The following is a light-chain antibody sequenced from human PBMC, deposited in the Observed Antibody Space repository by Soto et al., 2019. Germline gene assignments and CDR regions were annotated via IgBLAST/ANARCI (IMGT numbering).Light chain of an antibody. CDR3: QQRSNWPPGYT. V-gene: IGKV3-11*01. Sequence: ETLMTQSPATLSLSPGERATLSCRASQSFSSHLAWYQQKPGQAPRLLIYDTFNRATGIPARFNGSGSGTDFTLTISSLEPQDFAVYYCQQRSNWPPGYTFGQGTKLEIK. CDR2: DTF. CDR1: QSFSSH. J-gene: IGKJ2*01.